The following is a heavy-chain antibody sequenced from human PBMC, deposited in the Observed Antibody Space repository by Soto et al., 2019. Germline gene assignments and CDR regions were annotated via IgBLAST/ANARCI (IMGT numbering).Heavy chain of an antibody. V-gene: IGHV1-69*01. Sequence: QVQLVQSGAEVKKPGSSVKVSCKASGGTFSSYAISWVRQAPGQGLKWMGGVIPIFGTANYTQKFQGRVTITADESTSTAYMELSSLRSEDTAVYYCARDCSGGSCHPPAFDIWGQGTMVTVSS. CDR2: VIPIFGTA. J-gene: IGHJ3*02. CDR1: GGTFSSYA. CDR3: ARDCSGGSCHPPAFDI. D-gene: IGHD2-15*01.